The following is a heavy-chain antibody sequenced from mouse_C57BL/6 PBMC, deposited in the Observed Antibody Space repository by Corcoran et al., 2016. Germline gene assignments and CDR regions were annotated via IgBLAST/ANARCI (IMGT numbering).Heavy chain of an antibody. CDR3: ARLKGGAAY. CDR2: IYPGDGDT. V-gene: IGHV1-80*01. Sequence: QVQLQQSGAELVKPGASVKFSCKASGYAFSSYWMNWVKQRSGKGLEWIGQIYPGDGDTNYNGKFKGKATRTADKSSSTAYMQLSSVTSEDSAVYVCARLKGGAAYCGQGTLVTVSA. CDR1: GYAFSSYW. J-gene: IGHJ3*01.